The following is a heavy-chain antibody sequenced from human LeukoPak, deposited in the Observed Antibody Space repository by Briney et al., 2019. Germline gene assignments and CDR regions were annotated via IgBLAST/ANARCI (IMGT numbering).Heavy chain of an antibody. CDR3: ARGGTPGYSTGWIDY. CDR1: GFTFSSYA. CDR2: ISGSGGST. Sequence: GGSLRLSCAASGFTFSSYAMSWVRQAPGKGLEWVSAISGSGGSTYYADSVKGRFTISRDNSKNTLYLQMNSLRAEDTAVYYCARGGTPGYSTGWIDYWGQGTLVTVSS. V-gene: IGHV3-23*01. J-gene: IGHJ4*02. D-gene: IGHD6-19*01.